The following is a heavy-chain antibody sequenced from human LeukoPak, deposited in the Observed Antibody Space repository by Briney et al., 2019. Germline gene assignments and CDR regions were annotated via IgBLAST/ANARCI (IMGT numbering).Heavy chain of an antibody. J-gene: IGHJ5*02. Sequence: AGGSLRLSCVASGFTFTSDAMNWVRQAPGKGLEWVSSTVSRGTTQYADSVKGRFTVSRDTSKNTLYLQTNSLRADDTAVYYCAKCSTSAYTTGWCNWIDPWGQGTLVTVSS. D-gene: IGHD6-19*01. CDR3: AKCSTSAYTTGWCNWIDP. CDR2: TVSRGTT. CDR1: GFTFTSDA. V-gene: IGHV3-23*01.